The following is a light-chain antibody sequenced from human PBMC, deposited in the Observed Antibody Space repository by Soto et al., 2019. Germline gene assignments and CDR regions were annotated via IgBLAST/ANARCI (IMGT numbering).Light chain of an antibody. Sequence: DIQMTQSPSSLSASVGDRVTITCRASPSISNNFNWYHPKPGKPPKLLILAAPTLQSWVPSRFSGGWSGTDFTLTINSLQPEEVATYYCPQTYSASTFGPGNKVDSK. V-gene: IGKV1-39*01. J-gene: IGKJ3*01. CDR2: AAP. CDR3: PQTYSAST. CDR1: PSISNN.